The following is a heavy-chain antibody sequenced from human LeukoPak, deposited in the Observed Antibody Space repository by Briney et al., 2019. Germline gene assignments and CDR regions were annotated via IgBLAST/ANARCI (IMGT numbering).Heavy chain of an antibody. J-gene: IGHJ4*02. CDR1: GGFISSSSYN. CDR3: ARRYCSGSSCYFFDY. D-gene: IGHD2-15*01. V-gene: IGHV4-39*01. CDR2: IHYLGST. Sequence: PSETLSLTCTVSGGFISSSSYNWVWIRQPPGEGLEWIVSIHYLGSTYYNPSLKTRVTISVDTSKNQFSLRLSSVTAADTAVYYCARRYCSGSSCYFFDYWGQGTLVTVSS.